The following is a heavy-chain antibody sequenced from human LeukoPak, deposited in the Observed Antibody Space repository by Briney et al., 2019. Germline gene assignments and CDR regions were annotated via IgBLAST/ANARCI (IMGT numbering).Heavy chain of an antibody. D-gene: IGHD6-13*01. CDR3: ARDTVYSSSSPLDY. V-gene: IGHV1-18*01. Sequence: ASVKVSCKASGYTLTSYGISWVRQAPGQGLEWMGWISAYNGNTNYAQKFQGRVTMTRDTSISTAYMELSRLRSDDTAVYYCARDTVYSSSSPLDYWGQGTLVTVSS. CDR2: ISAYNGNT. J-gene: IGHJ4*02. CDR1: GYTLTSYG.